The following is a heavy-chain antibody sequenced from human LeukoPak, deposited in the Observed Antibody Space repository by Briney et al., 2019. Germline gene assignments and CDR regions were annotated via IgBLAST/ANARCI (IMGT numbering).Heavy chain of an antibody. Sequence: SETLSLTCTVSGGSISSGSYYWSWIRQPAGKGLEWIGRIYTSGSTNYNPSLKSRVTISVDTSKNQFSLKLSSVTAADTAVYYCARGRPLGHFDYWGQGTLVTVSS. J-gene: IGHJ4*02. CDR2: IYTSGST. V-gene: IGHV4-61*02. CDR3: ARGRPLGHFDY. CDR1: GGSISSGSYY.